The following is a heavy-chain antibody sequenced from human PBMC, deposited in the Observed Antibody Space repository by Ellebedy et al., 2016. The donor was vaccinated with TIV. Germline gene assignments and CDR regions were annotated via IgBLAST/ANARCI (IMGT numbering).Heavy chain of an antibody. V-gene: IGHV3-7*02. J-gene: IGHJ5*02. CDR2: IKYDGSET. D-gene: IGHD3-3*01. Sequence: GESLKISCAASGFTFSTYWMSWVRQAPGKGLEWVANIKYDGSETYYGDSVKGRFTISRDNARKSLYLQMVSLRAEDTAVYYCARWYDDSWTGFYTWGQGTQVTVSS. CDR1: GFTFSTYW. CDR3: ARWYDDSWTGFYT.